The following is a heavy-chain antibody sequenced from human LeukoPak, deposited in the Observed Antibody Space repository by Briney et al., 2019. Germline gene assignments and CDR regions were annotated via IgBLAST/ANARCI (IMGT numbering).Heavy chain of an antibody. V-gene: IGHV3-7*01. CDR3: AREPPSGDYGDYGLDY. D-gene: IGHD4-17*01. Sequence: GGSLRLSCAASGFAFSSYWMSWVRQAPGTGLEWVANIKQDGSEKYYVDSVKGRFTISRDNAKNSLYLQMNSLRAEDTAVYYCAREPPSGDYGDYGLDYWGQGTLVTVSS. CDR1: GFAFSSYW. J-gene: IGHJ4*02. CDR2: IKQDGSEK.